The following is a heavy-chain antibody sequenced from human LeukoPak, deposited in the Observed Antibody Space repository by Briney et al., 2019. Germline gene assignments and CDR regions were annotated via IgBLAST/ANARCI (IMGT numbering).Heavy chain of an antibody. J-gene: IGHJ2*01. CDR1: GYTFTSYD. D-gene: IGHD3-16*01. CDR3: ARDRRGGKLNPRDWYFDL. Sequence: GVSVKVSCKASGYTFTSYDINWVRQATGQGLEWMGWMNPNSGNTGYAQKFQGRVTITRNTSISTAYMELSSLRSEDTAVYYCARDRRGGKLNPRDWYFDLWGRGTLVTVSS. V-gene: IGHV1-8*03. CDR2: MNPNSGNT.